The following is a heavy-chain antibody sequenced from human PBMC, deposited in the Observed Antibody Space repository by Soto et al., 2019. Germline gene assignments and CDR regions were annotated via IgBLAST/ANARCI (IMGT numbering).Heavy chain of an antibody. CDR3: AKGSYADYFDY. CDR1: GFTFSDYY. D-gene: IGHD2-2*01. Sequence: GGSLRLSCAASGFTFSDYYMSWVRQAPGKGLEWVSTISGSGGSTFYADSVKGRFTISRDNSRNTLYLQMNSLRAEDTAVYFCAKGSYADYFDYWGQGTLVTSPQ. J-gene: IGHJ4*02. V-gene: IGHV3-23*01. CDR2: ISGSGGST.